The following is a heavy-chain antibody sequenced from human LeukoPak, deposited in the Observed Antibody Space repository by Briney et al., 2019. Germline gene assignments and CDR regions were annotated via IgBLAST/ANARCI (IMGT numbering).Heavy chain of an antibody. CDR1: GFTFSSYA. CDR3: ARGLRYFDWLSSFDY. CDR2: ISSNGGST. D-gene: IGHD3-9*01. J-gene: IGHJ4*02. Sequence: PGGSLRLSCAASGFTFSSYAMHWVRQAPGKGLEYVSAISSNGGSTYYANSVKGRFTISRDNSKNTLYLQMGSLRAEDMAVYYCARGLRYFDWLSSFDYWGQGTLVTVSS. V-gene: IGHV3-64*01.